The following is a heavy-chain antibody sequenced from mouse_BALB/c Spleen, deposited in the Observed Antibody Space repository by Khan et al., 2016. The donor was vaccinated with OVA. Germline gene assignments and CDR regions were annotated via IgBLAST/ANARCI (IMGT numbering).Heavy chain of an antibody. CDR2: IDPANGYT. Sequence: VQLKQSGTEFVGPGASVKLSCTASGFNIIDTYIHWVKQRPEQGLEWIGWIDPANGYTKYDPKFQGKATITTDTSSNTAYLHLNSLPSEATAVYYWARITYYDGSYWGQGTLVTVSA. D-gene: IGHD2-4*01. CDR1: GFNIIDTY. CDR3: ARITYYDGSY. J-gene: IGHJ3*01. V-gene: IGHV14-3*02.